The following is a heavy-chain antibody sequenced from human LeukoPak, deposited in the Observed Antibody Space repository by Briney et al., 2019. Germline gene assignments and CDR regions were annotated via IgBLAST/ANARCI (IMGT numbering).Heavy chain of an antibody. Sequence: GGSLRLSCAASGFTFSRYAMSWVRQAPGKGLEWVSSMSGSGGSTYYADSVKGRFTISRDDSKNTLYLQMNSLRAEDTAVYYCARVRYRELDVWGQGTTVTVSS. V-gene: IGHV3-23*01. CDR2: MSGSGGST. D-gene: IGHD1-26*01. CDR1: GFTFSRYA. CDR3: ARVRYRELDV. J-gene: IGHJ6*02.